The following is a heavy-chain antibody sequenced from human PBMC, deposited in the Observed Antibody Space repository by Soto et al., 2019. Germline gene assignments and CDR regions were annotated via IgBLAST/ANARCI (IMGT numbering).Heavy chain of an antibody. V-gene: IGHV1-69*12. CDR1: GGTFSSYA. J-gene: IGHJ3*02. D-gene: IGHD3-22*01. Sequence: QVQLVQSGAEVKKPGSSVKVSCKASGGTFSSYAISWVRQAPGQGLEWMGGIIPIFGTANYAQKFQGRVMITADAFTSTAYMELSSLRSEDTAMYYCASYYDSSGYHGNAFDIWGQGTMVTVSS. CDR2: IIPIFGTA. CDR3: ASYYDSSGYHGNAFDI.